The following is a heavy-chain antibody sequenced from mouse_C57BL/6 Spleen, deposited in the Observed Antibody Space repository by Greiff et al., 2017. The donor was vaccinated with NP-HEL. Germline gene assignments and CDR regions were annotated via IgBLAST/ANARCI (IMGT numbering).Heavy chain of an antibody. CDR2: IDPNSGGT. J-gene: IGHJ4*01. D-gene: IGHD2-4*01. V-gene: IGHV1-72*01. CDR1: GYTFTSYW. CDR3: ARSPYDYDGFYAMDY. Sequence: QVQLKQPGAELVKPGASVKLSCKASGYTFTSYWMHWVKQRPGRGLEWIGRIDPNSGGTKYNEKFKSKATLTVDKPSSTAYMQLSSLTSEDSAVYYCARSPYDYDGFYAMDYWGQGTSVTVSS.